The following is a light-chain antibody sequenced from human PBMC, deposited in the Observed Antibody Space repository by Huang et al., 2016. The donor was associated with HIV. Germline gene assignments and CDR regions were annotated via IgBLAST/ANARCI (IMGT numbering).Light chain of an antibody. CDR3: QQFGSSPPYS. CDR2: CAS. CDR1: KSVTRNY. V-gene: IGKV3-20*01. J-gene: IGKJ2*03. Sequence: EIVLTQSPDTLSLSPGERATVSCRASKSVTRNYLAWYQQRPGQAPKLLIYCASTRAPGIPDRFSGSGSGTDFTLTISRLAPEDFAVYYCQQFGSSPPYSFGQGTKLEIK.